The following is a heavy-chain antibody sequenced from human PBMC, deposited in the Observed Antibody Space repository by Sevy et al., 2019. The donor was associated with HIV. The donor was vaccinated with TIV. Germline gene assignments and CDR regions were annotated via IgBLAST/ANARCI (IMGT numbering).Heavy chain of an antibody. CDR2: INHSGST. Sequence: SETLSLTCAVYGGSFSGYYWSWIRQPPGKGLEWIGEINHSGSTNYNPSLKSRVTISVDTSKNQFSLKLSSVTAADTAVYYCARGSGAPLRYCSGGNCYGGTNWFDPWGQGTLVTVSS. D-gene: IGHD2-15*01. J-gene: IGHJ5*02. CDR3: ARGSGAPLRYCSGGNCYGGTNWFDP. V-gene: IGHV4-34*01. CDR1: GGSFSGYY.